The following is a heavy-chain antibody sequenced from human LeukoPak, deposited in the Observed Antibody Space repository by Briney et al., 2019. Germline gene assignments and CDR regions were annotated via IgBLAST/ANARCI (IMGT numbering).Heavy chain of an antibody. Sequence: GGSLRLSCAASGFTFSSYSMNWVRQAPGKGLEWVSYISSSSSTIYYADSVKGRFTISRDNAKNSLYLQMNSLRDEDTAVYYCARDLSYGDYYYYYGMDVWGPGTTVSVSS. CDR2: ISSSSSTI. CDR1: GFTFSSYS. CDR3: ARDLSYGDYYYYYGMDV. D-gene: IGHD4-17*01. V-gene: IGHV3-48*02. J-gene: IGHJ6*02.